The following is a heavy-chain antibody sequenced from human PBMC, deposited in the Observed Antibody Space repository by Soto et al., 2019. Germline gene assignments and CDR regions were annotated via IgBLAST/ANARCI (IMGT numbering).Heavy chain of an antibody. CDR2: INPSGGST. D-gene: IGHD5-18*01. CDR1: GYTFTIYY. V-gene: IGHV1-46*01. CDR3: ASGSGYSYAVDY. J-gene: IGHJ4*02. Sequence: ASVKVSGKASGYTFTIYYRHWVRQATGQGLEWMGIINPSGGSTSYAQKFQGRVTMTRDTSTSTVYMELSSLRSEDTAVYSCASGSGYSYAVDYWGQGTLVTVSS.